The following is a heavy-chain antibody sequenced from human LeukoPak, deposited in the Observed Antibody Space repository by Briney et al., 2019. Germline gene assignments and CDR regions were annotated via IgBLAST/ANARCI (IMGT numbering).Heavy chain of an antibody. D-gene: IGHD7-27*01. CDR1: GGSISSYY. V-gene: IGHV4-59*01. Sequence: SETLSLTCTVSGGSISSYYWSWIRQPPGKGLEWIGYIYYSGSTEYNPSLRSRVTISLEMSKHQFSLILTSVTAADTAVYYCASNTGTVFDYWGQGALVTVSS. CDR3: ASNTGTVFDY. CDR2: IYYSGST. J-gene: IGHJ4*02.